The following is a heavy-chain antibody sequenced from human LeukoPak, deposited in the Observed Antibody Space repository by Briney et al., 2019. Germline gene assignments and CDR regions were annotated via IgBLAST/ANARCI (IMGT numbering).Heavy chain of an antibody. D-gene: IGHD6-13*01. CDR3: ARRRGYSSSWYIRAFDI. Sequence: ASVKVSCTASGYTFTSYGISWVRQAPGQGLEWMGWISAYNGNTNYAQKLQGRVTMTTDTSTSTAYMELRSLRSDDTAVYYCARRRGYSSSWYIRAFDIWGQGTMVTVSS. V-gene: IGHV1-18*01. CDR1: GYTFTSYG. J-gene: IGHJ3*02. CDR2: ISAYNGNT.